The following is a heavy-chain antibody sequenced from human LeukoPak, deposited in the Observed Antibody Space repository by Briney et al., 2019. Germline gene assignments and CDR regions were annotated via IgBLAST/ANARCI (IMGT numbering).Heavy chain of an antibody. CDR1: GFTFSSYS. V-gene: IGHV3-21*01. CDR3: ARDLRSERRRGFDY. J-gene: IGHJ4*02. CDR2: ISSSSSYI. D-gene: IGHD3-10*01. Sequence: PGGSLRLSCAASGFTFSSYSMNWVRQAPGKGLEWVSSISSSSSYIYYADSVKGRFTISRDNAKNTLYLQMNSLRAEDTAVYYCARDLRSERRRGFDYWGQGTLVTVSS.